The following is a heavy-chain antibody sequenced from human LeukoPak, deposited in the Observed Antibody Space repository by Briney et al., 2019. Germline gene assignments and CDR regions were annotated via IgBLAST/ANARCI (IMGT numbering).Heavy chain of an antibody. CDR2: IIPVFDVS. CDR3: ARGGDIVVVPAASYYYYYYMDV. V-gene: IGHV1-69*04. CDR1: GGTFSHDV. J-gene: IGHJ6*03. D-gene: IGHD2-2*01. Sequence: GASVKVSCKASGGTFSHDVITWVRQAPGQGLEWMGRIIPVFDVSNFAQKFQGRITITADKSTQTAHMNLSSLRSEDTAVYYCARGGDIVVVPAASYYYYYYMDVWGKGTTVTVSS.